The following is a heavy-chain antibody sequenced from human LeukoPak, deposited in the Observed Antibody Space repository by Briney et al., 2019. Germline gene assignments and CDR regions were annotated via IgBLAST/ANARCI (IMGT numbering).Heavy chain of an antibody. CDR2: ISYDGSNK. V-gene: IGHV3-30-3*01. Sequence: GGSLRLSCAASGFTFSSYAMHWVRQAPGKGLEWVAVISYDGSNKYYADSVKGRFTISRDNSKNTLYLQMNSLRADDTAVYYCASGYGDYKHFNYWGQGTLVTVPS. J-gene: IGHJ4*02. D-gene: IGHD4-17*01. CDR1: GFTFSSYA. CDR3: ASGYGDYKHFNY.